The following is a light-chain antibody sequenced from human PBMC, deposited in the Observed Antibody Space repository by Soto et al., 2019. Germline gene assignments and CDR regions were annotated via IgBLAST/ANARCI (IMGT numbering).Light chain of an antibody. CDR2: GAS. Sequence: EIVLTQSPGTLSLSPGERATLSCRASQGVSGSYLAWYQQKAGQAPRLLIYGASSRATGIPNRFSGSESGTDFTLTLSRLAPEDFAVYYFQNYGSSPRTFGQGTKGEIK. CDR3: QNYGSSPRT. V-gene: IGKV3-20*01. CDR1: QGVSGSY. J-gene: IGKJ1*01.